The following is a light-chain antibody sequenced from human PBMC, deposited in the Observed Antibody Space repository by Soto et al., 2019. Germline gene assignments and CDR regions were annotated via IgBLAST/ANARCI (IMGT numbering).Light chain of an antibody. CDR1: QGLVSW. CDR2: AAS. J-gene: IGKJ4*01. Sequence: DIQVTQSPSSVSASVGDRVTITCRASQGLVSWLTWYQQKPGKAPKLLIYAASSFQSGVPSRFSGSGSWTDVTPTIGSLQTEDFATYYCQQSSSFPRTFGGGTNVQMK. CDR3: QQSSSFPRT. V-gene: IGKV1-12*01.